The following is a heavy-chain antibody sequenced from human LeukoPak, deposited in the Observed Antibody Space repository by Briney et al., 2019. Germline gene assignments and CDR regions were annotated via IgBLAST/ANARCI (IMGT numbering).Heavy chain of an antibody. D-gene: IGHD4-23*01. CDR1: GFTFTNAW. J-gene: IGHJ6*03. Sequence: PGGSLRLSCVASGFTFTNAWMSWVRQASGKGLEWAARIKNKAEGGTTDYAAPVKDRFIISRDDSKNTLHLQMNSLKAEDTGVYYCARETQAIPYYYMDVWGKGTTVTVSS. CDR3: ARETQAIPYYYMDV. CDR2: IKNKAEGGTT. V-gene: IGHV3-15*01.